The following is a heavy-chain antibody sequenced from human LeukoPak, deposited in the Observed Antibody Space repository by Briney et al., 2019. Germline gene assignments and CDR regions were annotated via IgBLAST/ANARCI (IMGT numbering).Heavy chain of an antibody. Sequence: PGRSLRLSCAASGFTFSSYGMHWVRQAPGKGLEWVAGIWYEGSNKYYADSVKGRFTISRDNSKNTLYLQMNSLRAEDTAVYYCARDDGGSGTSGTFDYWGQGTLVTVSS. CDR1: GFTFSSYG. D-gene: IGHD1-26*01. J-gene: IGHJ4*02. CDR3: ARDDGGSGTSGTFDY. V-gene: IGHV3-33*01. CDR2: IWYEGSNK.